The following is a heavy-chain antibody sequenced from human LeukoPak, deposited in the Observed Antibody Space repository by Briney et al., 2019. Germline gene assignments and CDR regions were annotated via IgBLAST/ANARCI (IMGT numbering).Heavy chain of an antibody. CDR1: GGSFSGYY. CDR2: INHSGST. V-gene: IGHV4-34*01. CDR3: ARGGLGYCSSTSCFNWFDP. D-gene: IGHD2-2*01. Sequence: PSETLSLTCAVYGGSFSGYYWSWIRQPPGKGLEWIGEINHSGSTNYNPSLKSRATISVDTSKNQFSLKLSSVTAADTAVYYCARGGLGYCSSTSCFNWFDPWGQGTLVTVSS. J-gene: IGHJ5*02.